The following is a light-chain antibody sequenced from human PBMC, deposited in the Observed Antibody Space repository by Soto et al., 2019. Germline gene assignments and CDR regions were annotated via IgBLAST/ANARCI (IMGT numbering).Light chain of an antibody. J-gene: IGKJ1*01. CDR1: QSVSSN. V-gene: IGKV3-15*01. Sequence: EIVMTQSPATLSVSPGERATLSCRASQSVSSNLAWYQQKPGQAPRLLIYGASTRATGIPARFSGSGSGTEFTLTISSLQYEDFETYYCQQYNSYSWTLGQGTKVDIK. CDR2: GAS. CDR3: QQYNSYSWT.